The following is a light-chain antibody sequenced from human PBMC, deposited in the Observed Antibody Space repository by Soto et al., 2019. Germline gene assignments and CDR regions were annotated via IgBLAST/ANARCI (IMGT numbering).Light chain of an antibody. CDR3: QQSYAVPIT. V-gene: IGKV1-39*01. CDR1: QAITNY. Sequence: DFQMTQSPSSLSASVGDRVTITCRASQAITNYLNWYQQKPGKAPNLLVHSASTLQSGVPSRFSGSESGTDFTLTISSLQPEDCATYYCQQSYAVPITFGQGTRLEIK. J-gene: IGKJ5*01. CDR2: SAS.